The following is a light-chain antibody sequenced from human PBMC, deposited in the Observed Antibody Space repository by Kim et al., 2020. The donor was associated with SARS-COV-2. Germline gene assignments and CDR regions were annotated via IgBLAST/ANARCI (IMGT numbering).Light chain of an antibody. CDR2: GVS. J-gene: IGKJ4*01. CDR1: QSVSSSY. CDR3: QHYGSSPLS. Sequence: SPGERAALSGRASQSVSSSYLAWYQHKPGQAPRLLISGVSRRATGIPDRFSGSGSGTDFTLTISRLEPEDFAVYYCQHYGSSPLSFGGGTKVDIK. V-gene: IGKV3-20*01.